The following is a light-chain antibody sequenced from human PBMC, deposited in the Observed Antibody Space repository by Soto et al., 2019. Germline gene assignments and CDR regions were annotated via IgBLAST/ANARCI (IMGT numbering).Light chain of an antibody. J-gene: IGKJ1*01. CDR2: KAS. CDR1: QSVDSW. Sequence: DIQMTQSPSTLSASIGDRVTITCRTSQSVDSWLAWYQQKPGKAPKLLIYKASSLQTVVTSRFSGSGSGTDFTLTISSLQPDDFATYYCQHYNDYSRMFGQGTKVEIK. CDR3: QHYNDYSRM. V-gene: IGKV1-5*03.